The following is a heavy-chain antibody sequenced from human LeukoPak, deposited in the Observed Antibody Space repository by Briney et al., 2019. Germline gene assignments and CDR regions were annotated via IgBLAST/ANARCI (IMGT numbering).Heavy chain of an antibody. Sequence: GGSLRLSCTASGFTFSSNWMHWVRQVPGKGLVWVSRINYDGTSISYAESVKGRFTISGDNAKNTLYLQMNSLRAEDTAVYHCARGLSDSWFYFASWGQGTLVTVSS. CDR1: GFTFSSNW. J-gene: IGHJ4*02. D-gene: IGHD6-13*01. CDR2: INYDGTSI. CDR3: ARGLSDSWFYFAS. V-gene: IGHV3-74*01.